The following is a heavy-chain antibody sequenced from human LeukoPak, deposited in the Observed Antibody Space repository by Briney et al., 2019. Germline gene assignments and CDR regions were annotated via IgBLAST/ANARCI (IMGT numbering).Heavy chain of an antibody. V-gene: IGHV3-23*01. CDR1: GFTSSSYA. CDR2: SGSGEST. Sequence: HPGGSLRLSCAASGFTSSSYAMNWVRQAPGKGLEWVSGSGSGESTYYADSVKGRFTISRDNSKNTLYLQMNSLRAEDTAAYYCAKGKRGATCYKGFDSWGQGTLVTVSS. CDR3: AKGKRGATCYKGFDS. J-gene: IGHJ4*02. D-gene: IGHD2-8*01.